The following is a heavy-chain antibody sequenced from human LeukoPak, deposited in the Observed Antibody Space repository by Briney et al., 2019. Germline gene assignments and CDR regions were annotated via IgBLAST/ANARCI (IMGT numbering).Heavy chain of an antibody. CDR2: IYHSGST. Sequence: PSQTLSLTCAVSGGSISSGGYSWSWIRQPPGKGLEWIGYIYHSGSTYYNPSLKSRVTISVDTSKNQFSLKLSSVTAADTAVYYCARGFWRGWFDPWGQGTLVTVSS. V-gene: IGHV4-30-2*01. CDR1: GGSISSGGYS. CDR3: ARGFWRGWFDP. D-gene: IGHD3-3*01. J-gene: IGHJ5*02.